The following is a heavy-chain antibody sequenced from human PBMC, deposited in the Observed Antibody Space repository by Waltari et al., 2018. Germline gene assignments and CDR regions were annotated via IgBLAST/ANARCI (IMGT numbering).Heavy chain of an antibody. V-gene: IGHV3-23*01. J-gene: IGHJ4*02. CDR3: AKGYYYDSSGYTFDY. CDR1: GFTFSSYA. CDR2: ISGSGGST. D-gene: IGHD3-22*01. Sequence: EVQLLESGGGLVQPGGSLSLSCAASGFTFSSYAMSWVRQAQGKGVEWVSAISGSGGSTYYADSVKGRFTISRDNSKNMLYLQMNSLRAEDTAVYYCAKGYYYDSSGYTFDYWGQGTLVTVSS.